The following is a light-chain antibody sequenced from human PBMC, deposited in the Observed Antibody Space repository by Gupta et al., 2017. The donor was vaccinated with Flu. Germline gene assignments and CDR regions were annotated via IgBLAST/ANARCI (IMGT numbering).Light chain of an antibody. CDR2: IYSDGSH. V-gene: IGLV4-69*01. J-gene: IGLJ2*01. CDR3: QTSGAPVV. Sequence: WHQQQPKKGPRFLMKIYSDGSHTKGDAIPDRFSGSSSGAERYLTISSLQSEDEADYYCQTSGAPVVFGGGTTLTVL.